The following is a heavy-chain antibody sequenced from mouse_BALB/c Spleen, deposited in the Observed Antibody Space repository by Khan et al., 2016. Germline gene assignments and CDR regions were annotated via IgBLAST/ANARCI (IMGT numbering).Heavy chain of an antibody. CDR2: ISHGGRYT. CDR1: GFTFSDFY. Sequence: EVELVESGGGLVKPGGSLKLSCAASGFTFSDFYMYWIRQTPEKRLEWVATISHGGRYTYYPDSLKGRFTISRDNAKNNLYLQMTSLKSEDTAIYYCARAGNTDTYWFFDVWGAGTAVTVSS. D-gene: IGHD1-1*01. V-gene: IGHV5-4*02. CDR3: ARAGNTDTYWFFDV. J-gene: IGHJ1*01.